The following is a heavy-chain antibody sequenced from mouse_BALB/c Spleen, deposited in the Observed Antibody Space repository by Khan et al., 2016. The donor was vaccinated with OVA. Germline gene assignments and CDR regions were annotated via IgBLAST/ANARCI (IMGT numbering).Heavy chain of an antibody. CDR1: GFTFSTYG. Sequence: EVELVESGGDLVKPGGSLKLSCAASGFTFSTYGMSWVRQTPDKRLEWVATVSTGGSYTYYPDSVKGRFTSSRDNAKNTLYLKMSGLKSEDTAMFYCTRLAYYYDSEGFAYWGQGTLVTVSA. D-gene: IGHD1-1*01. V-gene: IGHV5-6*01. CDR3: TRLAYYYDSEGFAY. J-gene: IGHJ3*01. CDR2: VSTGGSYT.